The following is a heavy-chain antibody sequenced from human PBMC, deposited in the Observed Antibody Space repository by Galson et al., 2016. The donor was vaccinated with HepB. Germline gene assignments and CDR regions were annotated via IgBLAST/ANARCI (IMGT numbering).Heavy chain of an antibody. J-gene: IGHJ4*02. CDR1: GGSVNSSSYY. D-gene: IGHD3-22*01. CDR3: ARALASSGYYPDY. V-gene: IGHV4-61*01. Sequence: SETLSLTCTVSGGSVNSSSYYWSWIRQPPGKGLEWIGHIYYSGSTNYNPSLKSRFTISLDTSKNQFSLKLTSVTAADTAVYYCARALASSGYYPDYWGQGSLVTVSS. CDR2: IYYSGST.